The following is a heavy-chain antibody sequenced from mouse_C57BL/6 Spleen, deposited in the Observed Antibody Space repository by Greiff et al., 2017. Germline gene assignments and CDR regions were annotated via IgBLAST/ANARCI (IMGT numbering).Heavy chain of an antibody. J-gene: IGHJ4*01. CDR3: ARMGRRGPYAMDY. D-gene: IGHD4-1*01. CDR2: ISSGSSTI. V-gene: IGHV5-17*01. Sequence: EVMLVESGGGLVKPGGSLKLSCAASGFTFSDYGMHWVRQAPEKGLEWVAYISSGSSTIYYADTVKGRFPIARDNAKNTLFLQMTSLRSEDTAMYYCARMGRRGPYAMDYWGQGTSVTVSS. CDR1: GFTFSDYG.